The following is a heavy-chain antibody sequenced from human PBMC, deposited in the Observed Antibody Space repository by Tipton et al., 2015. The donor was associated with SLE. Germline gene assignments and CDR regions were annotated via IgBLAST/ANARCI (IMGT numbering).Heavy chain of an antibody. CDR3: ARVPKEPSSGWLDY. D-gene: IGHD6-19*01. V-gene: IGHV4-59*01. CDR1: GGSISSYY. Sequence: TLSLTCTVSGGSISSYYWSWIRPPPGKGLEWIGYIYYSGSTNYNPSLKSRVTISVDTSKNQFSLKLSSVTAADTAVYYCARVPKEPSSGWLDYWGQGTLVTVSS. CDR2: IYYSGST. J-gene: IGHJ4*02.